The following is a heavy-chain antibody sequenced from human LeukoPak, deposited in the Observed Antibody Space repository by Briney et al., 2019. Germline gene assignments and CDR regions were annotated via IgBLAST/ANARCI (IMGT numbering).Heavy chain of an antibody. CDR1: GFTFSSYG. CDR3: AKVSSSWPAEYFQH. CDR2: IRYDGSNK. D-gene: IGHD6-13*01. Sequence: PGGSLRLSCAASGFTFSSYGMHWVRQAPGKGLEWVAFIRYDGSNKYYADSVKGRFTISRDNSKNTLYPQMNSLRAEDTAVYYCAKVSSSWPAEYFQHWGQGTLVTVSS. J-gene: IGHJ1*01. V-gene: IGHV3-30*02.